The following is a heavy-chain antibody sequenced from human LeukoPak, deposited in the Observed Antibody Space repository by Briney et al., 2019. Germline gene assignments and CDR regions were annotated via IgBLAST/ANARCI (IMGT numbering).Heavy chain of an antibody. V-gene: IGHV1-69*05. D-gene: IGHD3-9*01. CDR3: ARESKPYYDILTGSWRFDP. J-gene: IGHJ5*02. CDR2: IIPIFGTA. Sequence: ASVKVSCKASGGTFSSYAISWVRQAPGQGLEWMGRIIPIFGTANYAQKFQGRVTITTDESTSTAYMELSSLRSEDTAVYYCARESKPYYDILTGSWRFDPWGQGILVTVSS. CDR1: GGTFSSYA.